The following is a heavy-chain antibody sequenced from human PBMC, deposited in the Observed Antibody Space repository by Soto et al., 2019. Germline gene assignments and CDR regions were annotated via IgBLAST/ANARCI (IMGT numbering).Heavy chain of an antibody. CDR3: ARENKQQLRFRYYYYGMDV. V-gene: IGHV3-7*03. J-gene: IGHJ6*02. D-gene: IGHD6-13*01. CDR1: GFTFISYW. CDR2: IKQDGSEK. Sequence: RLCCAAAGFTFISYWMSWVRQAPGKWLEWVANIKQDGSEKYYVDSVKGRFTISRDNAKNSLYLQMNSLRAEDTAVYYCARENKQQLRFRYYYYGMDVWGQGTTVTVSS.